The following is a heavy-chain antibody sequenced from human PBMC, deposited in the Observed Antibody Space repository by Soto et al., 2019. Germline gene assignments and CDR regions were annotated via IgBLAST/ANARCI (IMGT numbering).Heavy chain of an antibody. CDR1: GGSISSGGYS. V-gene: IGHV4-30-2*01. D-gene: IGHD6-13*01. CDR2: IYHSGST. J-gene: IGHJ1*01. CDR3: ARQIGIAAAGSPEYFQH. Sequence: SETLSLTCAVSGGSISSGGYSWSWIRQPPGKGLEWIGYIYHSGSTYYNPSLKSRVTISVDTSKNQFSLKLSSVTAADTAVYYCARQIGIAAAGSPEYFQHWGQGTLVTVSS.